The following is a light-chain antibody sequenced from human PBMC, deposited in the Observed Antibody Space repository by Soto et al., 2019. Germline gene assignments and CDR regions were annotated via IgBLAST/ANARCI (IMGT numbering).Light chain of an antibody. CDR1: QSISSW. CDR3: QQYENYWT. Sequence: IHMTHSPSTLSASVLYRVTITFRASQSISSWLAWYQQKPGKAPKLLIYKASSLESGVPSRFSGSGSGTEFTLTISNLQPDDFATYYCQQYENYWTFGQGTKVDI. V-gene: IGKV1-5*03. CDR2: KAS. J-gene: IGKJ1*01.